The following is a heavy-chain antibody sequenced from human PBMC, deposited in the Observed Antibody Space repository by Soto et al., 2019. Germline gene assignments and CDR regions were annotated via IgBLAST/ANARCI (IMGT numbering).Heavy chain of an antibody. CDR3: ARSGEHPFDF. D-gene: IGHD6-25*01. Sequence: ASVKVSCKASGYTFTNYVIHWVRQAPGQGLEWMGWISPLKGNTKYAQKVQGRVSVTTDTSTNTVYMELSGLRYDDTALYHCARSGEHPFDFWGQGTLVTVSS. J-gene: IGHJ4*02. CDR1: GYTFTNYV. V-gene: IGHV1-18*01. CDR2: ISPLKGNT.